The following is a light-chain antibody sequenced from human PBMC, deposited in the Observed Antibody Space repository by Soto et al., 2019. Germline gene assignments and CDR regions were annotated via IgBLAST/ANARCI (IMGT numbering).Light chain of an antibody. Sequence: QSVLTQPPSASGSPGQSVTISCTGTSSDVGGYNYVSWYQQHPGKAPKLMIYEVSKRPSGVPDRFSGSKSGNTASLTVSGLQAEDEADYYCSSYAGSNYFARVFGGGTQLTVL. J-gene: IGLJ2*01. V-gene: IGLV2-8*01. CDR1: SSDVGGYNY. CDR3: SSYAGSNYFARV. CDR2: EVS.